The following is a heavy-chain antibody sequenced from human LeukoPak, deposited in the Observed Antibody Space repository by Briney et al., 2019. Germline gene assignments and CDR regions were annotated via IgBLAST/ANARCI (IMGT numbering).Heavy chain of an antibody. J-gene: IGHJ4*02. CDR3: ARGQWFRAF. CDR2: IHYSGSA. V-gene: IGHV4-61*08. CDR1: GGSISSGGYY. Sequence: SETLSLTCTVSGGSISSGGYYWSWIRQPPGKGLEWIGEIHYSGSATYNPSLKSRVTISVDTSKNQFSLKMNSVTAADTAVYYCARGQWFRAFWSRGTPVTVSS. D-gene: IGHD3-10*01.